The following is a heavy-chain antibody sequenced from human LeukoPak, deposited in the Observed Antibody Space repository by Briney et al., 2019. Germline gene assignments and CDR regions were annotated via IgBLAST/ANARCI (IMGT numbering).Heavy chain of an antibody. V-gene: IGHV1-8*03. Sequence: ASVKVSCKASGYTFTSYDINWVRQATGQGLEWMGWMNPNSGNTGYAQKFQGRVTITRNTSISTAYMELSSLRSEDTAVYYCARGSFRSYDFWSGYYGSHYYFDYWGQGTLVTVSS. D-gene: IGHD3-3*01. CDR3: ARGSFRSYDFWSGYYGSHYYFDY. J-gene: IGHJ4*02. CDR1: GYTFTSYD. CDR2: MNPNSGNT.